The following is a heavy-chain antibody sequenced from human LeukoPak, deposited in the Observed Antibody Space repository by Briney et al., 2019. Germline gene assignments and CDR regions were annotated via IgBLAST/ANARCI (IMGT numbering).Heavy chain of an antibody. J-gene: IGHJ4*02. CDR2: IWYDGSNK. D-gene: IGHD2-2*01. CDR1: GFTFSSYG. V-gene: IGHV3-33*08. CDR3: ARCSSTSCRDYFDY. Sequence: PGGSLRLSCAASGFTFSSYGMHWVRQAPGTGLEWVAVIWYDGSNKYYADSVKGRFTISRDNSKNTPYLQMTSLRAEDTAVYYCARCSSTSCRDYFDYWGQGTLVTVSS.